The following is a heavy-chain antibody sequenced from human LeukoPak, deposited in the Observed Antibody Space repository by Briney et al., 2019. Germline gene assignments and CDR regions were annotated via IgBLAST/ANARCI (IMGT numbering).Heavy chain of an antibody. CDR1: GFTFSSYA. D-gene: IGHD3-22*01. Sequence: GGSLRLSCAASGFTFSSYAMSWVRQAPGKGLAWVSAISGSGGSTYYADSVKGRFTISRDNSKNTLYLQMNSLRAEDTAVYYCAKEGPRYYYDSSGYFDYWGQGTLVTVSS. CDR3: AKEGPRYYYDSSGYFDY. V-gene: IGHV3-23*01. J-gene: IGHJ4*02. CDR2: ISGSGGST.